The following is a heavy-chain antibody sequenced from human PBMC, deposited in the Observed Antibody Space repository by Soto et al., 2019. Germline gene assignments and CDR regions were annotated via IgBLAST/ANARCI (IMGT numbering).Heavy chain of an antibody. CDR2: IYPGDSDT. Sequence: GEALKISWNGSGYSFTSYWICWVRQIPWKGLEWMGIIYPGDSDTRYSPSFQGQVTISADKSISTAYLQWSSLKASDTAIYYCAGASYDILTGYHANAFDIWGQGPMVTVSS. CDR3: AGASYDILTGYHANAFDI. V-gene: IGHV5-51*01. CDR1: GYSFTSYW. D-gene: IGHD3-9*01. J-gene: IGHJ3*02.